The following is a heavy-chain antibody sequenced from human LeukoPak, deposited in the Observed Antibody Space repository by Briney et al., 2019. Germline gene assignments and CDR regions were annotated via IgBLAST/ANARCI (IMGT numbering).Heavy chain of an antibody. V-gene: IGHV3-53*01. D-gene: IGHD3-22*01. CDR3: ARDPDSSAYDAFDI. J-gene: IGHJ3*02. CDR2: IYSGGNT. CDR1: GFTVSSYY. Sequence: GGSLRLSCAASGFTVSSYYMSWVRQAPGKGLEWVSVIYSGGNTNYPDSVKGRFTISRDNSKNTLYLQMNSLRAEDTAVYYCARDPDSSAYDAFDIWGQGTMVTVSS.